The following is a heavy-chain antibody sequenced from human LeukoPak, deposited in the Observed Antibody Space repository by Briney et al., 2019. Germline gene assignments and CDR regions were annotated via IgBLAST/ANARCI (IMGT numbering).Heavy chain of an antibody. J-gene: IGHJ4*02. CDR3: ARAFGLTDY. D-gene: IGHD3/OR15-3a*01. Sequence: GGSLRLSCAASGFTFSSYWMHWVRQAPGKGLVWVSRINSDGSSTSYADSVKGRFTISRDNAKNTVNLQMSGLRDEDTAVYYCARAFGLTDYWGQGTLVTVSS. CDR1: GFTFSSYW. V-gene: IGHV3-74*01. CDR2: INSDGSST.